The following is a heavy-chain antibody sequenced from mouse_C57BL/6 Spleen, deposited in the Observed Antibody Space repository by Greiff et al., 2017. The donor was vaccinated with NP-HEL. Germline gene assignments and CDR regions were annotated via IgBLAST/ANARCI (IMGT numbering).Heavy chain of an antibody. CDR2: IYPRSGNT. CDR3: ARWGNYGYAMDY. J-gene: IGHJ4*01. D-gene: IGHD2-1*01. V-gene: IGHV1-81*01. CDR1: GYTFTSFG. Sequence: QVQLQQSGAELARPGASVKLSCKASGYTFTSFGISWVKQRTGQGLEWIGEIYPRSGNTYYIEKFKGKATLTADKSSSTAYMEIRSLTSEDSAVYFCARWGNYGYAMDYWGQGTSGTGSS.